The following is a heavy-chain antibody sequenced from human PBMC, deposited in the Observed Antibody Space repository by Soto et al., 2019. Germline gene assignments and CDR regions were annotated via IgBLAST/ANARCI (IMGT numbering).Heavy chain of an antibody. CDR3: ARGRGRGVVVVAATLSWYFDL. V-gene: IGHV4-34*01. D-gene: IGHD2-15*01. CDR2: INHSGST. J-gene: IGHJ2*01. CDR1: GGSFSGYY. Sequence: QVQLQQWGAGLLKPSETLSLTCAVYGGSFSGYYWSWIRQPPGKGLEWIGEINHSGSTNYNPSLKSRVTTSVDTSKNQFSLKLSSVTAADTAVYYCARGRGRGVVVVAATLSWYFDLWGRGTLVTVSS.